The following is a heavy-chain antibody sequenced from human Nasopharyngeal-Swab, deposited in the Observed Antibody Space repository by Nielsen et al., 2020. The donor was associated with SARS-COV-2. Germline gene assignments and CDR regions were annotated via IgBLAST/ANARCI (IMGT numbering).Heavy chain of an antibody. Sequence: WVRQAPGQGLEWMGGIIPIFGTANYAQKFQGRVTITRDTSASTAYMELSSLRSEDTAVYYCAREAHYYGSGSYPYYYMDVWGKGTTVTVSS. J-gene: IGHJ6*03. D-gene: IGHD3-10*01. CDR2: IIPIFGTA. CDR3: AREAHYYGSGSYPYYYMDV. V-gene: IGHV1-69*05.